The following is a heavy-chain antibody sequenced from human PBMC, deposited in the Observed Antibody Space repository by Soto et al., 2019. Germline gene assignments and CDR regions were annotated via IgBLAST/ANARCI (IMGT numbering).Heavy chain of an antibody. CDR3: ARSRGGTGVHFDF. CDR2: MNPDSGDT. Sequence: GAPVKVSCKASGYTFTNYDINWVRQATGQGPEWMGWMNPDSGDTGYVPNFQGRVSMTRSTSISTAYMELSDLRSEDTAVYYCARSRGGTGVHFDFWGQGTQVTVSS. D-gene: IGHD7-27*01. J-gene: IGHJ4*02. CDR1: GYTFTNYD. V-gene: IGHV1-8*01.